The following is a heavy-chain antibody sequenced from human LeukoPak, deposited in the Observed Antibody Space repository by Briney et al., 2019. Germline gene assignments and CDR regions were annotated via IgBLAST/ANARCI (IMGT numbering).Heavy chain of an antibody. J-gene: IGHJ6*02. Sequence: PGGSLRLSCAASGFTFSSYSMNWVRQAPGKGLEWVSSISSSSSYIYYADSVKGRFTISRDNAKNSLYLQMNSLRAEDTAVYYCARSYDSSGYFSYYYYGLDVWGQGTTVTVSS. CDR2: ISSSSSYI. V-gene: IGHV3-21*01. D-gene: IGHD3-22*01. CDR1: GFTFSSYS. CDR3: ARSYDSSGYFSYYYYGLDV.